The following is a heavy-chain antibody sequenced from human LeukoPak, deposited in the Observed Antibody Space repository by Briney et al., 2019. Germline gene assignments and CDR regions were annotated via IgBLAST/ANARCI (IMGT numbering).Heavy chain of an antibody. D-gene: IGHD6-6*01. V-gene: IGHV5-51*01. CDR1: GYRFTTHW. Sequence: GESLRISCQGSGYRFTTHWIGWVRQLPGKGLEWIGVIFPGGSNVRYSPSFQGQVIVSVDKSINTAYLQWIALRSSDTAMYYCAREQEQLDTMGAFDIWGQGTMGTVSS. CDR3: AREQEQLDTMGAFDI. CDR2: IFPGGSNV. J-gene: IGHJ3*02.